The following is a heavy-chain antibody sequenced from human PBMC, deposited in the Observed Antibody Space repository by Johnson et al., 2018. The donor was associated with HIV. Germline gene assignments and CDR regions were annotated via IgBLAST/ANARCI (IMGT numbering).Heavy chain of an antibody. V-gene: IGHV3-30*03. CDR2: ISYDGSNK. D-gene: IGHD3-16*01. J-gene: IGHJ3*02. Sequence: VQLVESGGGVVQPGRSLRLSCAASGFTFSSYGMHWVRQAPGKGLEWVAIISYDGSNKYYADSVKGRFTISRDNSKNTRYLQMNSLRAEDMAVYFCASQVRGLRLGVDAFDIWGQGTMVTVSS. CDR3: ASQVRGLRLGVDAFDI. CDR1: GFTFSSYG.